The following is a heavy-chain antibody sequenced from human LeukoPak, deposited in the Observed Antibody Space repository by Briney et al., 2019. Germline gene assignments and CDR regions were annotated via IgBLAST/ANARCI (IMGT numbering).Heavy chain of an antibody. D-gene: IGHD5-18*01. Sequence: PGASVQVSCKASGYTFTSYGISWVRQAPGQGLEWMGWISAYNGNTNYAQKLQGRVTMTTDTSTSTAYMELSRLRSDDTAVYYCARGGIQLWLYYFDYWGQGTLVTVSS. CDR1: GYTFTSYG. V-gene: IGHV1-18*01. J-gene: IGHJ4*02. CDR2: ISAYNGNT. CDR3: ARGGIQLWLYYFDY.